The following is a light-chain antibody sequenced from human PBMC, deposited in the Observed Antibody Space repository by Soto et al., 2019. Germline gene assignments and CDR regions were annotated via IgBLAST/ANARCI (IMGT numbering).Light chain of an antibody. CDR2: GNN. J-gene: IGLJ2*01. CDR1: SSNIGAGYD. CDR3: QSYDSSLSGSGVV. Sequence: QSVLTQPPSVSGAPGQRVTISCTGSSSNIGAGYDVHWYQQLPGTAPKLLIYGNNNRPSGVPDRFSGSKSGTSASLAITGLQAEDEAYYYCQSYDSSLSGSGVVFGGGTKVTVL. V-gene: IGLV1-40*01.